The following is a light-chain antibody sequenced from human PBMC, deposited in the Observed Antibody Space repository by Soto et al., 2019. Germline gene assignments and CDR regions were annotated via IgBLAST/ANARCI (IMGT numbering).Light chain of an antibody. CDR1: QDIRNF. J-gene: IGKJ3*01. CDR2: AAS. V-gene: IGKV1-27*01. Sequence: IQMTQSPTSLSASVGDRVTITCRASQDIRNFVAWYQQKPGKAPKLLIYAASTLQSGVPSRFSGSGSGTDFTLTINSLQPEDVATYSCQEYSSVPVFGPGTKVEIK. CDR3: QEYSSVPV.